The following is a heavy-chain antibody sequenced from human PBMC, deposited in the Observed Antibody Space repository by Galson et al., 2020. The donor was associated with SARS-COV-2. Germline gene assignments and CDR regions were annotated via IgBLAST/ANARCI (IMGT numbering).Heavy chain of an antibody. Sequence: QLGESLKISCAASGFALSNSAMHWVRQAPGTGLEWVAIISYDGTTKYKSDSVKGRFTISRDISKNTLYLQMNSLRPVDTAVYYCARETDDHTLSWHDYWGQRSLLTVSS. CDR1: GFALSNSA. CDR3: ARETDDHTLSWHDY. CDR2: ISYDGTTK. J-gene: IGHJ4*02. V-gene: IGHV3-30*04. D-gene: IGHD2-2*02.